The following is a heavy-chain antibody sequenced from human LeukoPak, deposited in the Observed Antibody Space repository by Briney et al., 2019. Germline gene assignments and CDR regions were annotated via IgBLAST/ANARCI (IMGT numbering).Heavy chain of an antibody. Sequence: PGESLRLSCAGTGFAFDDCAMYWVRQAPGKGLEWVSGISRNSGSMGYADSVKGRFTISRDNGKKSLYLQMDSLRSEGTALYYCAKGWELLSAFDSWGQGTLVTVSS. CDR1: GFAFDDCA. CDR3: AKGWELLSAFDS. V-gene: IGHV3-9*01. CDR2: ISRNSGSM. J-gene: IGHJ4*02. D-gene: IGHD1-26*01.